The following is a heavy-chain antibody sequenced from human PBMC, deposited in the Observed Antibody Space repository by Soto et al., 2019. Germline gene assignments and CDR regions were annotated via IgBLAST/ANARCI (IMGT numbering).Heavy chain of an antibody. CDR3: AISTKMTPVFDY. CDR2: IYYSGST. D-gene: IGHD4-17*01. J-gene: IGHJ4*02. Sequence: QVQLQESGPGLVKPSQTLSLPCTVSGGSISSCGYYWSWIRQHPVKGLEWIGYIYYSGSTYYNPSLKSRVTISVDTSKNHFSLKLSSVTAADTAVYYCAISTKMTPVFDYWGQETLVTVSS. V-gene: IGHV4-31*03. CDR1: GGSISSCGYY.